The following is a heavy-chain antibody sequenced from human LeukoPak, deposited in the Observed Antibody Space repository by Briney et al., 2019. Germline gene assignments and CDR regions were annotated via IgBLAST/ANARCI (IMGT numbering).Heavy chain of an antibody. V-gene: IGHV3-23*01. J-gene: IGHJ4*02. Sequence: PGGSLRLSCAASGFTFSSYAMSWVRQAPGKGLEWVSSIGGSGGTTFYADSVKGRFTNSRDNSKNTLFLQMSSLRAEDTAVYYCAKGYCASTTCYARFENWGQGTLVTVSS. CDR2: IGGSGGTT. CDR3: AKGYCASTTCYARFEN. CDR1: GFTFSSYA. D-gene: IGHD2-2*01.